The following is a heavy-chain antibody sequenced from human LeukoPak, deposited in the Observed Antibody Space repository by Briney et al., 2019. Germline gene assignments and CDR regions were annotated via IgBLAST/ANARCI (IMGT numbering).Heavy chain of an antibody. CDR3: ATQRGSYLWGTDFDY. Sequence: SVKVSCKASGYTFTGYYMHWVRQAPGQGLEWMGWINPNSGDTKYAQKFQGRVTMTRDTSISTAYMELSRLRSDDTAVYYCATQRGSYLWGTDFDYWGQGTLVTVSS. CDR1: GYTFTGYY. J-gene: IGHJ4*02. D-gene: IGHD3-16*01. V-gene: IGHV1-2*02. CDR2: INPNSGDT.